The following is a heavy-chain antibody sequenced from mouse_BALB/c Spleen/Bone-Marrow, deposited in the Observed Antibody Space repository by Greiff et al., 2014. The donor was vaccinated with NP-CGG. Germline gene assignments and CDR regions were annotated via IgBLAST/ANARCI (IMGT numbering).Heavy chain of an antibody. CDR3: AKVTTGFAY. CDR2: IYPGDGET. V-gene: IGHV1-80*01. Sequence: VQLQQSGAELVRPGSSVKISCKASGYAFSSYWMTWVKQRPGQGLEWIGQIYPGDGETNYNGKFKGKAILTADKSSSTAYMQLSGLTSEDSAVYFCAKVTTGFAYWGQGTLVTVSA. CDR1: GYAFSSYW. D-gene: IGHD2-2*01. J-gene: IGHJ3*01.